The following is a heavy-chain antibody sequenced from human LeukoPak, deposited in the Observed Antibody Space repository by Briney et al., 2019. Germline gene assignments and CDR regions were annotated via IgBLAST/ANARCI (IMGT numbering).Heavy chain of an antibody. CDR3: ARSSAYYNEADI. V-gene: IGHV1-46*01. CDR2: INPSGGST. D-gene: IGHD3-9*01. J-gene: IGHJ3*02. Sequence: ASVKVSCKTSRYTFTSYYIHWVRQAPGQGLEWLGIINPSGGSTTYAQKFQGRVTMTTDTSTSTVYMELTSLRSDDTAVYYCARSSAYYNEADIWGQGTMVTVSS. CDR1: RYTFTSYY.